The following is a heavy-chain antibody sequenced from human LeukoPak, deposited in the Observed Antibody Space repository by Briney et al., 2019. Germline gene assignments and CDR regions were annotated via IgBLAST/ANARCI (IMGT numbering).Heavy chain of an antibody. CDR2: INPSGGST. CDR3: AREHPEIRPMVYDAFDI. J-gene: IGHJ3*02. Sequence: ASVKVSCKASGYTFTSYSMHWVRQAPGQGLEWMGIINPSGGSTSYAQKFQGRVTMTRDRSTSTVYMEVRRLRCEETGVYYCAREHPEIRPMVYDAFDIWGQGTIVTVSS. D-gene: IGHD3-10*01. CDR1: GYTFTSYS. V-gene: IGHV1-46*01.